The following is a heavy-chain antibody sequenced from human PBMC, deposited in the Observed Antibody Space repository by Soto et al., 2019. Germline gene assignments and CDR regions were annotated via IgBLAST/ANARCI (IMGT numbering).Heavy chain of an antibody. CDR1: GFTFGDYA. CDR2: IRRNAYGGTT. J-gene: IGHJ4*02. V-gene: IGHV3-49*04. CDR3: TRASSLNFDF. Sequence: GGSLRLSCTTSGFTFGDYALSWVRQAPGKGLEWVGFIRRNAYGGTTDYAASVKGRFTISRDDSKSIAYLQMNSLRTEDTALYYCTRASSLNFDFWGQGTLVTVSS. D-gene: IGHD3-10*01.